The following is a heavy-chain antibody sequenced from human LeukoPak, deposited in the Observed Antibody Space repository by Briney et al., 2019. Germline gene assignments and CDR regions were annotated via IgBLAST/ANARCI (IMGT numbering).Heavy chain of an antibody. J-gene: IGHJ4*02. CDR1: GDTFSTYA. D-gene: IGHD3-22*01. Sequence: SVKVSCKASGDTFSTYAFNWVRQAPGQGLEWMGRIIPVFGTTYYAQKFQDRVTITADRSTTTTYMALSSLGHEDTAVYYCARVSERDSISLKYWGQGALVTVSS. CDR3: ARVSERDSISLKY. CDR2: IIPVFGTT. V-gene: IGHV1-69*06.